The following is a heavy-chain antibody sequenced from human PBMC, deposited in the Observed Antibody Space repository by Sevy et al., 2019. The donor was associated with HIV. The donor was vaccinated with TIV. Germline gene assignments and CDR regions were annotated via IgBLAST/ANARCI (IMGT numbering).Heavy chain of an antibody. D-gene: IGHD4-17*01. CDR3: ARWSQPVALTTFDY. V-gene: IGHV4-39*01. J-gene: IGHJ4*02. Sequence: SETLSLTCTVSGGSISSSSYYWGWIRQPPGKGLEWIGSIYYSGSTYYNPSLKSRVTISVDTSKNQFSLKLSSVTAADTAVYYCARWSQPVALTTFDYWGQGTLVTASS. CDR2: IYYSGST. CDR1: GGSISSSSYY.